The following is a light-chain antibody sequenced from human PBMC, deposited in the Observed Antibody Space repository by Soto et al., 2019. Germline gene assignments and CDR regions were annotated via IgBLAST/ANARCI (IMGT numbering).Light chain of an antibody. J-gene: IGLJ1*01. CDR3: NSYRTVSTYV. Sequence: QSALTQPASVSGSPGQSITIACTGTSSDIGGYNFVSWYQQHPGKAPKLLIYDVGNRPSGVSNRFSGSKSGNTASLNISGLQAEDEAHYYCNSYRTVSTYVFGTGTKVTVL. CDR1: SSDIGGYNF. CDR2: DVG. V-gene: IGLV2-14*01.